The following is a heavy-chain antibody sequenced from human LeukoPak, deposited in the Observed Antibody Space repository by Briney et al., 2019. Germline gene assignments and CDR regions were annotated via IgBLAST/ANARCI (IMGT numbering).Heavy chain of an antibody. CDR1: EFTFSSYW. J-gene: IGHJ4*02. CDR3: AKHREYSSPWFGVDH. Sequence: GGSLRLSCAASEFTFSSYWKSWVRQAPGKGLEWVSLISGSGGTTYYADSVKGRFTISGDNSKKTLFLQMYSLRAEDTAAYYCAKHREYSSPWFGVDHWGQGSLVTVSS. V-gene: IGHV3-23*01. CDR2: ISGSGGTT. D-gene: IGHD3-10*01.